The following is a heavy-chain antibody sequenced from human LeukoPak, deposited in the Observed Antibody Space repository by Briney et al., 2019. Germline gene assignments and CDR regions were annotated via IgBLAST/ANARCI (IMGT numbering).Heavy chain of an antibody. V-gene: IGHV3-66*01. CDR1: GFTFSSYA. Sequence: PGGSLRLSCAASGFTFSSYAMSWVRQAPGKGLEWVSVIYSGGSTYYADSVKGRFTISRDNSKNTLYLQMNSLRAEDTAVYYCARDRGGLYWGQGTLVTVSS. J-gene: IGHJ4*02. CDR2: IYSGGST. D-gene: IGHD3-10*01. CDR3: ARDRGGLY.